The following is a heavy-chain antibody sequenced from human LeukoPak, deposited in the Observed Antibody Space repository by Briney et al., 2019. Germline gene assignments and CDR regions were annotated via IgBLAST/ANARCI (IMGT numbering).Heavy chain of an antibody. CDR1: GGSFSGYY. CDR3: ARDNSVAGTLDY. J-gene: IGHJ4*02. CDR2: INHSGST. V-gene: IGHV4-34*01. D-gene: IGHD6-19*01. Sequence: SETLSLTCAVYGGSFSGYYWSWIRQPPGKGLEWIGEINHSGSTNYNPSLKSRVTISVDTSKNQFSLKLSSVTAADTAVYYCARDNSVAGTLDYWGQGTLVTVSS.